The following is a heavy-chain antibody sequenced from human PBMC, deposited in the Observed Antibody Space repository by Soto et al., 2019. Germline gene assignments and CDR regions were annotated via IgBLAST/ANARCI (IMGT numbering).Heavy chain of an antibody. Sequence: QVQLVESGGGVVQPGSSLRLSCAASGFTFSSYAMHWVRQAPGKGLEWVAVISYDGSNKYYADSVKGRLTISRDNSKNTLYLQMNSLRAEDTAVYYCARGYSYYGMDVWGQGTTVTVSS. J-gene: IGHJ6*02. CDR1: GFTFSSYA. CDR2: ISYDGSNK. V-gene: IGHV3-30-3*01. D-gene: IGHD1-1*01. CDR3: ARGYSYYGMDV.